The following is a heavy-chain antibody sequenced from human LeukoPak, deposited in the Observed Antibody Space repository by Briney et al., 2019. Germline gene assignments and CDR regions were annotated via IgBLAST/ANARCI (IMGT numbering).Heavy chain of an antibody. CDR2: ISGSGGST. CDR3: AKRPGTTPNYYYYYMDV. D-gene: IGHD1-1*01. Sequence: GGSLRLSCAASGFTFSSYAMSWVRQAPGKGLEWVSAISGSGGSTYYADSVKGRFTISRDNSKNTLYLQMNSLRAEDTAVYYCAKRPGTTPNYYYYYMDVWGKGTTVTVSS. J-gene: IGHJ6*03. CDR1: GFTFSSYA. V-gene: IGHV3-23*01.